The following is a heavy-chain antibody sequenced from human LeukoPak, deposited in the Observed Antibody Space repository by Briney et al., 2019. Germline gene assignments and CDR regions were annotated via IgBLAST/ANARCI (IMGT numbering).Heavy chain of an antibody. CDR3: TTTQYSDSSLRY. J-gene: IGHJ4*02. Sequence: PGGSLRLSCAASGFTFSSYAMSWVRQAPGKGLEWVARIKSKDVGGTAANAAPVEGRFTISRDDSKNTLYLQMNSLKTEDTAVYYCTTTQYSDSSLRYWGQGTPVTVSS. CDR2: IKSKDVGGTA. V-gene: IGHV3-15*01. D-gene: IGHD1-26*01. CDR1: GFTFSSYA.